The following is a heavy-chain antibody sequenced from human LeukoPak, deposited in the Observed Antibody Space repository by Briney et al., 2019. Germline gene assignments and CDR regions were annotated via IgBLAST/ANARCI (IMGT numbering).Heavy chain of an antibody. CDR3: ARDRELGY. V-gene: IGHV4-39*07. CDR1: DGSISSIIDY. J-gene: IGHJ4*02. D-gene: IGHD3-10*01. CDR2: IYYSGST. Sequence: SETLSLTCTVSDGSISSIIDYWGWIRQPPGKGLEWIGRIYYSGSTYYNPSLKNRVTISLDTSKNQFSLKLTSVTAADTAVYYCARDRELGYWGQGILVTVSS.